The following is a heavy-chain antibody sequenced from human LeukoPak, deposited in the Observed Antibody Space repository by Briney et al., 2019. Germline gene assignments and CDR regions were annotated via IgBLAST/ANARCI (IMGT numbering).Heavy chain of an antibody. J-gene: IGHJ6*02. Sequence: ASVKVSCKASGGTFSSYAISWVRQAPGQGLEWMGRIIPILGIANYAQKLQGRVTITADKSTSTAYMELSSLRSEDTAVYYCARRNCSGGSCYWPPSSFYGMDVWGQGTTVTVSS. CDR3: ARRNCSGGSCYWPPSSFYGMDV. V-gene: IGHV1-69*04. CDR2: IIPILGIA. D-gene: IGHD2-15*01. CDR1: GGTFSSYA.